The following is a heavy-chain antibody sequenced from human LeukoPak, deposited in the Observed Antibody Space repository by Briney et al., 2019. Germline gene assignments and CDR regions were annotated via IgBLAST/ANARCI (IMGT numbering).Heavy chain of an antibody. J-gene: IGHJ6*03. V-gene: IGHV4-4*09. Sequence: PSETLSLTCTVSGGSISSYYRSWIRQPPGKGLEWIGYIYTSGSTNYNPSLKSRVTISVDTSKNQFSLKLSSVTAADTAVYYCARHREGDYYYYYMDVWGKGTTVTVSS. CDR3: ARHREGDYYYYYMDV. CDR1: GGSISSYY. CDR2: IYTSGST. D-gene: IGHD3-10*01.